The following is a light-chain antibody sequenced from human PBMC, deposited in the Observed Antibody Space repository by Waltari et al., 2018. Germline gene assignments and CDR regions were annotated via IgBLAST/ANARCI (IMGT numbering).Light chain of an antibody. Sequence: QSVLTQPPSVSGAPGQRVTISCTGNSANIGTGYDVHWYQKLPGTAPKPTTYRNNKRPSGVPDRFSGSKSGTSASLAITGLQAEDEADYYCQSYDSSLSGFYVFGTGTRVIVL. CDR2: RNN. J-gene: IGLJ1*01. CDR3: QSYDSSLSGFYV. CDR1: SANIGTGYD. V-gene: IGLV1-40*01.